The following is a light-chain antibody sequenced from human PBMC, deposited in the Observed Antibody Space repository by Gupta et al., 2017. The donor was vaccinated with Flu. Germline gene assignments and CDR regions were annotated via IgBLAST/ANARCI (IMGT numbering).Light chain of an antibody. CDR1: SSNFGAGYA. V-gene: IGLV1-40*01. Sequence: QSVLTQPPSVSGAPGQRVTNSCTGSSSNFGAGYAVHGYQQRPGTAPKLINYDTTIRLPGVPDRFSGSKSGTSASLAITGLQAEDEADYYCQSYDSSLGGPVVFGGGTKLNVL. CDR3: QSYDSSLGGPVV. CDR2: DTT. J-gene: IGLJ2*01.